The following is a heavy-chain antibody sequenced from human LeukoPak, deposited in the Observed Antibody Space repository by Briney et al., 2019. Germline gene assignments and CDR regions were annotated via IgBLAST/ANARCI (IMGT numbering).Heavy chain of an antibody. J-gene: IGHJ4*02. V-gene: IGHV1-18*01. CDR1: GYTFTSYG. CDR3: ARAYCGGDCYYFDY. CDR2: ISAYNGNT. D-gene: IGHD2-21*02. Sequence: EASVKVSCKASGYTFTSYGISWVRQAPGQGLEWMGWISAYNGNTNYAQKLQGRVTMTTDTSTSTAYMELRSLRSDDTAVYYCARAYCGGDCYYFDYWGQGTLVTVSS.